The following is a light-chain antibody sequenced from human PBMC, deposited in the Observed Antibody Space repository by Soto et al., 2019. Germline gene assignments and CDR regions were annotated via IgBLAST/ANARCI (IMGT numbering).Light chain of an antibody. CDR1: TGAVTSDFH. CDR2: STS. CDR3: LLYHSGPYV. V-gene: IGLV7-43*01. Sequence: QTVVTQEPSLTVSPGGTVTLTGGSSTGAVTSDFHPNWFQPKPGQAPRALIYSTSNKHYWTPARFSGSLLGGKAALTVSGVQPEDEAEYYCLLYHSGPYVFGTGTKLTVL. J-gene: IGLJ1*01.